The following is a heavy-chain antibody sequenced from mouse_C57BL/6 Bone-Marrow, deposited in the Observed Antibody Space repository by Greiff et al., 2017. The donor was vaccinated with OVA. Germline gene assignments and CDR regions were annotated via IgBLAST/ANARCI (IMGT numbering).Heavy chain of an antibody. CDR3: ARDVTTVGAMDY. J-gene: IGHJ4*01. Sequence: DVKLVESGGGLVQSGRSLRLSCATSGFTFSDFYMEWVRQAPGKGLEWIAASRNTANDYTTEYRASVTGRFIVSREPSQSILYRQMKALRAEDTAIYVCARDVTTVGAMDYWGQGTSVTVSS. V-gene: IGHV7-1*01. D-gene: IGHD1-1*01. CDR2: SRNTANDYTT. CDR1: GFTFSDFY.